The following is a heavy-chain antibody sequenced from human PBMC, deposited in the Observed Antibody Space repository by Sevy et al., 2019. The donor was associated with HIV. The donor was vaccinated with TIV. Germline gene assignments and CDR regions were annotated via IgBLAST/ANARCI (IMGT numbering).Heavy chain of an antibody. CDR2: ISYDGSNK. V-gene: IGHV3-30*04. CDR1: GFTFSSYA. J-gene: IGHJ4*02. D-gene: IGHD3-10*01. Sequence: GGSLRLSCAASGFTFSSYAMHWVRQAPGKGLEWVAVISYDGSNKYYADSVKGRFTISRDNSKNTLYLQMNSLRAEDTAVYYCARDSGLIWRGVGNYFDYWGQGTLVTVSS. CDR3: ARDSGLIWRGVGNYFDY.